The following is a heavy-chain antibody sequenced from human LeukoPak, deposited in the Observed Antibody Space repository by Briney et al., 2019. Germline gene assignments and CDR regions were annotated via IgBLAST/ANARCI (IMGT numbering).Heavy chain of an antibody. J-gene: IGHJ4*02. CDR2: ISSSGSTI. Sequence: GGSLRLSCAASGFTFSDYYMSWIRQAPGKGLEWVSYISSSGSTIYYADSVKGRFTISRDNAKNSLYLQMNSLRDEDTAVYYCARAYYTHSGSYFDYWGQGTLVTASS. CDR3: ARAYYTHSGSYFDY. V-gene: IGHV3-11*04. D-gene: IGHD1-26*01. CDR1: GFTFSDYY.